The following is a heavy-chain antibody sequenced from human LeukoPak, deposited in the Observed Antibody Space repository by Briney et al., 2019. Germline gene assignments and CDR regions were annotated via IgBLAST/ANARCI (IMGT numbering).Heavy chain of an antibody. CDR3: AKGYCSGGSCYLNDY. V-gene: IGHV3-48*01. CDR1: GFTFSSYS. J-gene: IGHJ4*02. CDR2: ISSSSSTI. Sequence: PGGSLRLSCAASGFTFSSYSMNWVRQAPGKGLEWVSYISSSSSTIYYADSVKGRFTISRDNAKNSLYLQMNSLRAEDTAVYYCAKGYCSGGSCYLNDYWGQGTLVTVSS. D-gene: IGHD2-15*01.